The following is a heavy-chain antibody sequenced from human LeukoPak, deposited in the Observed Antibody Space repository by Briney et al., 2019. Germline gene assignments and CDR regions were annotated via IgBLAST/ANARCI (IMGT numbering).Heavy chain of an antibody. V-gene: IGHV3-23*01. Sequence: GGSLRLSCAASGFTFSSYAMSWVRQAPGKGLEWVSAVSGSGGSTYYADSVKGRFTISRDNSKNTLYLQMNSLRAEDTAVYYCAKFDQFLALGRKIDYWGQGTLVTVSS. J-gene: IGHJ4*02. CDR3: AKFDQFLALGRKIDY. CDR1: GFTFSSYA. CDR2: VSGSGGST. D-gene: IGHD3-3*01.